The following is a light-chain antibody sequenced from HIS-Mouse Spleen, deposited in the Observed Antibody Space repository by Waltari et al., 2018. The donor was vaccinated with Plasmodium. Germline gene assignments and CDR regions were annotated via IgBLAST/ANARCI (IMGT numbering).Light chain of an antibody. J-gene: IGLJ3*02. V-gene: IGLV3-10*01. CDR1: DLPKKY. CDR3: YSTDSSGNHRV. CDR2: EDS. Sequence: SYELTQPPSVSVSPGQTARITCSGDDLPKKYAYWYQHKSGQAPVLVIYEDSKRLSGIPERFSGSSSGTMATLTISGAQVEDEADYYCYSTDSSGNHRVFGGGTKLTVL.